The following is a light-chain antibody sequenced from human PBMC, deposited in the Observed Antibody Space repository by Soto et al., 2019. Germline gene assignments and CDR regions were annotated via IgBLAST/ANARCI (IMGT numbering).Light chain of an antibody. V-gene: IGLV8-61*01. CDR3: VLYMGSGSVV. Sequence: QTVVTQEPSFSVSPGGTVTLTCGLTSGSVSTNHYPTWYQQTPGQTPRTLIYGTSTRSSGVPDRFSGSILGNKAALTITRAQADDESDYYCVLYMGSGSVVFGGGTKLTGL. J-gene: IGLJ2*01. CDR1: SGSVSTNHY. CDR2: GTS.